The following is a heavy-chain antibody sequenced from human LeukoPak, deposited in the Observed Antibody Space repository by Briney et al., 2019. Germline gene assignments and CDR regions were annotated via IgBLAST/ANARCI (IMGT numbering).Heavy chain of an antibody. CDR3: ARDRGMTTNSFDY. Sequence: GRSLRLSCAASGFTFSSFAMHWVRQAPGKGLEWVTLISYDGSKKYYADSVKGRFTISRDNSKDTLFLQMNSLRSEDTAVYYCARDRGMTTNSFDYWGQGTLVTVSS. V-gene: IGHV3-30*04. CDR2: ISYDGSKK. D-gene: IGHD4-11*01. CDR1: GFTFSSFA. J-gene: IGHJ4*02.